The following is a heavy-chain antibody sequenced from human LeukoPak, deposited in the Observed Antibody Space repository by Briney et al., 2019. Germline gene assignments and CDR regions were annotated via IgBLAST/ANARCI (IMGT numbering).Heavy chain of an antibody. Sequence: SVKVCCKASGGTFSSYAISWVRQAPGQGLEWMGGIIPIFGTANYAQKFQGRVTITADESTSTAYMELSSLRSEDTAVYYCARDESYSSGWYAKDWFDPWGQGTLVTVSS. V-gene: IGHV1-69*13. CDR2: IIPIFGTA. CDR3: ARDESYSSGWYAKDWFDP. D-gene: IGHD6-19*01. CDR1: GGTFSSYA. J-gene: IGHJ5*02.